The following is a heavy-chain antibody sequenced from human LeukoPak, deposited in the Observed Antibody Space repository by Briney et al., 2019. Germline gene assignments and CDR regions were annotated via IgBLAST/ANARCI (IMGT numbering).Heavy chain of an antibody. CDR3: VATAAGSFYFDY. V-gene: IGHV4-39*01. CDR1: GGSISSRSYH. D-gene: IGHD6-13*01. J-gene: IGHJ4*02. CDR2: IYYSGST. Sequence: SETLSLTCNVSGGSISSRSYHWGWIRQPPGKGLEWIGNIYYSGSTYCNPSLKSRVTISVDTSKNQFSLKLSSVTAADTAVYYCVATAAGSFYFDYWGQGPLVTISS.